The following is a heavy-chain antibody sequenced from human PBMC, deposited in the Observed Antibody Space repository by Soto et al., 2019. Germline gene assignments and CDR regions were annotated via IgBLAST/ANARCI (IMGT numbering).Heavy chain of an antibody. CDR3: TSLYYGH. J-gene: IGHJ4*02. Sequence: GSLRLSCAASEFTFTNAWMSWVRQAPGKGLEWVGRIKSKTAGGTTDYAAPVQGRFTTSRDESRNTLYLQMNSLKTEDTAVYYCTSLYYGHWGQGTRVTVSS. CDR1: EFTFTNAW. CDR2: IKSKTAGGTT. D-gene: IGHD4-17*01. V-gene: IGHV3-15*01.